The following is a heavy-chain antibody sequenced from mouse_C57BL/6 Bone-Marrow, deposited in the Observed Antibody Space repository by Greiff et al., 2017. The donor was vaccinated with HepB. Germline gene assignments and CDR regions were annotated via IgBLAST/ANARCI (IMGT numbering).Heavy chain of an antibody. CDR1: GYTFTSYW. CDR2: IDPSDSYT. CDR3: TRYVYYSYNDFDY. V-gene: IGHV1-59*01. Sequence: VQLQQSGAELVRPGTSVKLSCKASGYTFTSYWMHWVKQRPGQGLEWIGVIDPSDSYTNSNQKFKGKATLTVDTSSSTAYMQLSSLTSDDAAVYYCTRYVYYSYNDFDYWVKGTTLTVSS. J-gene: IGHJ2*01. D-gene: IGHD1-1*01.